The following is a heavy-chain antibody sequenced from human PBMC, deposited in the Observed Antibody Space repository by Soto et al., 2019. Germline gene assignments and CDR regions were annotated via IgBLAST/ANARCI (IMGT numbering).Heavy chain of an antibody. D-gene: IGHD2-15*01. J-gene: IGHJ4*02. Sequence: SETLSLTCAVSGGSISSSNWWSWVRQPPGKGLEWIGEIYHSGSTNYNPSLKSRVTISVDKSKNQFSLKLSSVTAADTAVYYCARVHNCSGGSCYSDYFDYWGQGTLVTVSS. CDR1: GGSISSSNW. CDR2: IYHSGST. V-gene: IGHV4-4*02. CDR3: ARVHNCSGGSCYSDYFDY.